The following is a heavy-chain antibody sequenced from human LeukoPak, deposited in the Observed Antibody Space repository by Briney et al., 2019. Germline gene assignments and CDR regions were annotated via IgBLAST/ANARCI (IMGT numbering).Heavy chain of an antibody. V-gene: IGHV1-2*02. CDR2: INPSSGGT. D-gene: IGHD3-10*01. Sequence: ASVKVSCRASGYTFTGYYMHWVRQAPGQGLEWMGWINPSSGGTNYAQKFQGRVTMTRDTSISTAYMELSRLRSDDTAVYYCAREGYYGSGYSDWFDPWGQGTLVTVSS. CDR1: GYTFTGYY. CDR3: AREGYYGSGYSDWFDP. J-gene: IGHJ5*02.